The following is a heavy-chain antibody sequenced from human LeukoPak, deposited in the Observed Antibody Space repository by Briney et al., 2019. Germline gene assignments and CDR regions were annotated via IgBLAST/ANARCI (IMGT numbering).Heavy chain of an antibody. CDR3: ARQGIAAMVTFDY. D-gene: IGHD6-6*01. Sequence: SETPSLTCTVSGGSISSYYWSWIRQPPGKGLEWIGYIYYSGSTNYNPSLKSRVTISVDTSKNQFSLKLSSVTAADTAVYYCARQGIAAMVTFDYWGQGTLVTVSS. CDR1: GGSISSYY. J-gene: IGHJ4*02. V-gene: IGHV4-59*08. CDR2: IYYSGST.